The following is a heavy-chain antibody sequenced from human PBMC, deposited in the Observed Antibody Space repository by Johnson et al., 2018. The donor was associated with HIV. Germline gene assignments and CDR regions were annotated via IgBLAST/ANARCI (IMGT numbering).Heavy chain of an antibody. J-gene: IGHJ3*02. Sequence: VQLVESGGGLIQPGGSLRLSCAASGFTVSSNYMSWVRQAPGKGLEWVSVLYSGGSTYYADSVKGRFSISRDNSKNTRYLQMNSLRAEDTAVYYCARGGVGDVFDIWGQGTMVTVSS. D-gene: IGHD1-26*01. CDR3: ARGGVGDVFDI. V-gene: IGHV3-53*01. CDR1: GFTVSSNY. CDR2: LYSGGST.